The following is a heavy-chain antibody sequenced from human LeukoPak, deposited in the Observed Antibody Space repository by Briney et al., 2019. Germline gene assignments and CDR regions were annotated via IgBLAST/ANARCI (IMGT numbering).Heavy chain of an antibody. CDR1: GFTFSSYA. CDR2: ISSSSSTI. D-gene: IGHD5-12*01. Sequence: GGSLRLSCAASGFTFSSYAMSWVRQAPGKGLEWVSYISSSSSTIYYADSVKGRFTISRDNAKNSLYLQMNSLRAEDTAVYYCARDLNPDIVATISLGAPPGDYWGQGTLVTVSS. V-gene: IGHV3-48*01. J-gene: IGHJ4*02. CDR3: ARDLNPDIVATISLGAPPGDY.